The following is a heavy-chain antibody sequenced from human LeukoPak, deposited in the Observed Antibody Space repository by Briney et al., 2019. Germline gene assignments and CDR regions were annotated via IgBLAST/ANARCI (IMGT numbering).Heavy chain of an antibody. CDR3: ARDARGQVWFGELLYTGFDP. J-gene: IGHJ5*02. CDR1: GGTFSSYA. V-gene: IGHV1-69*05. Sequence: SVKVSCKASGGTFSSYAISWVRQAPGQGLEWMGVIIPIFGTANYAQKFQGRVTMTRDTSISTAYMELSRLRSDDTAVYYCARDARGQVWFGELLYTGFDPWGQGTLVTVSS. CDR2: IIPIFGTA. D-gene: IGHD3-10*01.